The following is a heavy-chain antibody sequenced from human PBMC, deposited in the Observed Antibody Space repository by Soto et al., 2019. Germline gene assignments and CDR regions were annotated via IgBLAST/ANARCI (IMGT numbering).Heavy chain of an antibody. CDR1: VGTFSSYA. Sequence: GASVKVSCKASVGTFSSYAISWVRQAPGQGLEWMGGIIPIFGTANYAQKFQGRVTITADESTSTAYMELSSLRSEDTAVYYCAREITLIPENYYGMDVWGQGTTVTVSS. V-gene: IGHV1-69*13. J-gene: IGHJ6*02. D-gene: IGHD3-16*01. CDR2: IIPIFGTA. CDR3: AREITLIPENYYGMDV.